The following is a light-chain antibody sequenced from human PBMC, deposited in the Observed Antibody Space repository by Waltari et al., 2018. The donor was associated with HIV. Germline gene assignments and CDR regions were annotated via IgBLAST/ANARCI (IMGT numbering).Light chain of an antibody. CDR1: QSIFYNSNNKNY. Sequence: DIVMTQSPDSLAVSLGERATINCKSSQSIFYNSNNKNYLAWYQQKPGQPPKLLIYWASTRESWVPDRFSGSGSWTYFTLTISSLQSEDVAVYYCQQYFTSPVTFGQGTKLEIK. CDR2: WAS. J-gene: IGKJ2*01. V-gene: IGKV4-1*01. CDR3: QQYFTSPVT.